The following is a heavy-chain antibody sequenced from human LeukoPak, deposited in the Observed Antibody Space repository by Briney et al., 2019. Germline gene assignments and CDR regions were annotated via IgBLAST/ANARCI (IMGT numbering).Heavy chain of an antibody. CDR2: INPNSGGT. D-gene: IGHD6-13*01. J-gene: IGHJ4*02. CDR1: GYTSTGYY. CDR3: ATDLRIAAAEVTDY. V-gene: IGHV1-2*02. Sequence: SLKLSSTASGYTSTGYYMHCGRQAPGQGLEWIGWINPNSGGTNYAQKFQGRVTMTRDTSISTAYMELSRLRSDDTAVYYCATDLRIAAAEVTDYWGQGTLVTVS.